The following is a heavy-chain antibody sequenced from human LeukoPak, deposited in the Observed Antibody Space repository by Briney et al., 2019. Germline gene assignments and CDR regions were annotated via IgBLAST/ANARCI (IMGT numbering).Heavy chain of an antibody. CDR3: ARDIVVVPAAPPVYWFDP. D-gene: IGHD2-2*01. CDR1: GGTFSSYA. V-gene: IGHV1-69*13. J-gene: IGHJ5*02. CDR2: IIPIFGTA. Sequence: ASVKVSCKASGGTFSSYAISWVRQAPGQGLEWMGGIIPIFGTANYAQKFQGRVTITADESTSTVYMELSSLRSEDTAVYYCARDIVVVPAAPPVYWFDPWGQGTLVTVSS.